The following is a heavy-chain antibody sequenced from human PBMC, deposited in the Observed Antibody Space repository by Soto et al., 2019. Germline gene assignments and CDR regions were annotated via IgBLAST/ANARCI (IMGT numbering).Heavy chain of an antibody. J-gene: IGHJ6*02. Sequence: GASVKVSCKASGYTFTGYYMHWVRQAPGQGLEWMGWINPNSGGTNYAQKFQGRVTMTRDTSISTAYMELSRLRTDDTAVYYCAREGWYHTVPGGMDVGGQGTTVTV. CDR1: GYTFTGYY. D-gene: IGHD2-15*01. CDR2: INPNSGGT. V-gene: IGHV1-2*02. CDR3: AREGWYHTVPGGMDV.